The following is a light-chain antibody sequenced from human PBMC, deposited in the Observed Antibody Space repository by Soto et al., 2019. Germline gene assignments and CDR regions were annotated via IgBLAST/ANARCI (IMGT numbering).Light chain of an antibody. J-gene: IGKJ1*01. Sequence: EIVMTQSPGTLSVSPGERATLSCRASQTIDTHLAWYQQKPGQAPRLLIFGASSRATGVPARFSGSGSGTDFTLTISRLEPEDFAVYYCQQYGSSPETFGQGTKVDIK. CDR1: QTIDTH. V-gene: IGKV3-20*01. CDR2: GAS. CDR3: QQYGSSPET.